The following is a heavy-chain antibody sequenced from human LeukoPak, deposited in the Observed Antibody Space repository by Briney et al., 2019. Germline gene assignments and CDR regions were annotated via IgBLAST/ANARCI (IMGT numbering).Heavy chain of an antibody. J-gene: IGHJ4*02. V-gene: IGHV4-30-2*01. D-gene: IGHD3-10*01. CDR3: ARGNSKYYYGSGSYYNPARTYFDY. CDR1: GGSISSGGYS. CDR2: IYHSGST. Sequence: SETLSLTCAVSGGSISSGGYSWSWIRQPPGKGLEWIGYIYHSGSTYYNPSLKSRVTISVDRSKNQFSLKLSSVTAADTAVYYCARGNSKYYYGSGSYYNPARTYFDYWGQGTLVTASS.